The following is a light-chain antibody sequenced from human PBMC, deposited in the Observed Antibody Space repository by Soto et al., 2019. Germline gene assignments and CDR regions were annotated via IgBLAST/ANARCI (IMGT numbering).Light chain of an antibody. CDR1: SSDVGGYNF. J-gene: IGLJ1*01. CDR3: NSYAGSNIYV. V-gene: IGLV2-8*01. Sequence: QSALTQPPSASGSPGQSVTISCTGTSSDVGGYNFVSWYQHHPGKAPKLIIYEVTKRPSGVPIRFSGSKSGNTASLTVSGLQAEDEADYYCNSYAGSNIYVFGTGTKVTVL. CDR2: EVT.